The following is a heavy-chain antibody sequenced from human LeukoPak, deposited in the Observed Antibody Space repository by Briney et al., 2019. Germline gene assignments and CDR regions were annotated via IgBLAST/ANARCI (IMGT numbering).Heavy chain of an antibody. V-gene: IGHV3-23*01. CDR3: AKDLEGYCSSTSCYPGY. Sequence: PGGSLRLSCAASGFTFSSYAMSWVRQAPGKGLEWVSAISGSGGSTYYADSVKGRFTISRDNSKNTLYLQTNSLRAEDTAVYYCAKDLEGYCSSTSCYPGYWGQGTLVTVSS. CDR2: ISGSGGST. J-gene: IGHJ4*02. D-gene: IGHD2-2*01. CDR1: GFTFSSYA.